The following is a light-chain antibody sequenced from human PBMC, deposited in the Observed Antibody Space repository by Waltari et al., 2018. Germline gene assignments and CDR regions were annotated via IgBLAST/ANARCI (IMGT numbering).Light chain of an antibody. CDR3: SSYSSSSTYV. CDR2: EVS. CDR1: TKYLGGYKH. Sequence: QSALTQPASVSGSPGPSITIPCPGTTKYLGGYKHVSWYQQHPGKAPKPMIYEVSNRPSGVSNRFSGSKSGNMASLTISGLQAEDEADYYCSSYSSSSTYVFGTGTKVTVL. J-gene: IGLJ1*01. V-gene: IGLV2-14*01.